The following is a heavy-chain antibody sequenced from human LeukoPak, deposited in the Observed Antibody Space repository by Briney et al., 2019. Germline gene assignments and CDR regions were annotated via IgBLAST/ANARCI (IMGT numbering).Heavy chain of an antibody. J-gene: IGHJ4*02. CDR1: GYTFTSYG. Sequence: ASVKVSCKASGYTFTSYGISWVRQAPGQGLEWMGWMSAYNGNINYAQKLQGRVTMTTDTSTSTAYMELRSLRSDDTAVYYCARAMYYYDSSGYYDYWGQGTLVTVSS. V-gene: IGHV1-18*01. CDR2: MSAYNGNI. CDR3: ARAMYYYDSSGYYDY. D-gene: IGHD3-22*01.